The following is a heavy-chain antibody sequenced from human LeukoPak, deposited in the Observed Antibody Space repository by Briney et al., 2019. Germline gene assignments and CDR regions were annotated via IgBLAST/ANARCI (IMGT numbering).Heavy chain of an antibody. J-gene: IGHJ4*02. CDR1: GFTFSSYA. Sequence: PGGSLRLSCAASGFTFSSYAMSWVRQAPGKGLEWVSAVSGSGGSTYYADPVKGRFTISRDNSKNTLYLQMNSLRAEDTAVYYCAKVGYCSSTSCYGIDYWGQGTLVTVSS. V-gene: IGHV3-23*01. CDR3: AKVGYCSSTSCYGIDY. D-gene: IGHD2-2*01. CDR2: VSGSGGST.